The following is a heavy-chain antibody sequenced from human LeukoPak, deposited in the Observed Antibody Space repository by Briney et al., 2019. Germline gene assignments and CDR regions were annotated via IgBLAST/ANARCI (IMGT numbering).Heavy chain of an antibody. CDR3: ARGHYGLDV. CDR2: IWSSGSDI. CDR1: GFTFSDYY. J-gene: IGHJ6*02. Sequence: GGSLRLSCEASGFTFSDYYMSWIRQAPGKGLEWVSYIWSSGSDIYYADPVKGRFTIFRDNAKNSVYLQLNSLRVEDTAAYYCARGHYGLDVWGQGTTVTVSS. V-gene: IGHV3-11*01.